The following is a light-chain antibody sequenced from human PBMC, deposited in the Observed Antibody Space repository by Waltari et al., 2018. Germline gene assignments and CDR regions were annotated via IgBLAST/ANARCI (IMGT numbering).Light chain of an antibody. CDR3: SSYTSSSPYV. CDR1: SSDVGDYNY. CDR2: DVS. Sequence: QSALTQPAPVSGSPGQSITISCTGTSSDVGDYNYVSWYQQHPGKAPKLMIYDVSNRPAGVSNRFSGSKSGNTASLTISGLQAEDEADYYCSSYTSSSPYVFGTGTKVTVL. J-gene: IGLJ1*01. V-gene: IGLV2-14*03.